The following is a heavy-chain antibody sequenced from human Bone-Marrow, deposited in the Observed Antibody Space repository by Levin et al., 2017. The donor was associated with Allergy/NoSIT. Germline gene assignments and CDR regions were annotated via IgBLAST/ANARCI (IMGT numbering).Heavy chain of an antibody. V-gene: IGHV3-7*01. CDR1: GFTFSDYW. CDR2: INQRGNEE. D-gene: IGHD2-2*01. J-gene: IGHJ4*02. Sequence: SCAASGFTFSDYWMNWVRQAPGKGLEWVANINQRGNEEYYVDSVKGRFTISRDNPKNSLDLQMNSLRAEDTAVYYCARDGVAPGVYFDSWGQGVLVIVSS. CDR3: ARDGVAPGVYFDS.